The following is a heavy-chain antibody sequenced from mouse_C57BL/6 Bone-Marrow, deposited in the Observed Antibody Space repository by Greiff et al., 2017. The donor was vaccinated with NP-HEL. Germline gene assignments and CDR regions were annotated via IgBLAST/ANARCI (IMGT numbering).Heavy chain of an antibody. CDR3: ASYDGSFDY. Sequence: EVQLQESEGGLVQPGSSMKLSCTASGFTFSDYYMAWVRQVPEKGLEWVANINYDGSSTYYLDSLKSRFIISRDNAKNILYLQMSSLKSEDTATYYCASYDGSFDYWGQGTTLTVSS. D-gene: IGHD2-3*01. CDR1: GFTFSDYY. V-gene: IGHV5-16*01. CDR2: INYDGSST. J-gene: IGHJ2*01.